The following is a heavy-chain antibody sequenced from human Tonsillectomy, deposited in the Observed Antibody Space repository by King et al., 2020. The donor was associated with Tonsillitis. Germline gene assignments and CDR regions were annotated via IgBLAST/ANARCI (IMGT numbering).Heavy chain of an antibody. D-gene: IGHD2-2*01. CDR3: AREGWGIVVVPAAMSSNYYYYGMDV. CDR1: GASISSGGYS. Sequence: QLQESGPGLVKPSQTLSLTCAVSGASISSGGYSWSWIRQPPGKGLEWIGYIYYSGSTYYNPSLKSRVTISEDTSKNQFSLKLSSVTAADTAVYYCAREGWGIVVVPAAMSSNYYYYGMDVWGQGTTVTVSS. V-gene: IGHV4-30-4*07. J-gene: IGHJ6*02. CDR2: IYYSGST.